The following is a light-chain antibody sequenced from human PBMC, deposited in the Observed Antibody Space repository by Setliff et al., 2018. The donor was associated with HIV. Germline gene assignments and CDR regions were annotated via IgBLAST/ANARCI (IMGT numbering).Light chain of an antibody. V-gene: IGLV2-14*01. CDR2: EVF. Sequence: QSVLTQPASVSASPGQSITISCTGTTSDISHYNFVSWYQQHPDSAPKLLIYEVFNRPSGVSHRFSGSKSGNTASLTISGLQAEAEADYYCSSYTRTNLFVFGTGTKVTVL. J-gene: IGLJ1*01. CDR3: SSYTRTNLFV. CDR1: TSDISHYNF.